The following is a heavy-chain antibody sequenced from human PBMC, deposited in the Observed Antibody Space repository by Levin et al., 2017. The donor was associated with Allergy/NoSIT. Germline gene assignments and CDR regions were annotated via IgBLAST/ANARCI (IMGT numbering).Heavy chain of an antibody. Sequence: GGSLRLSCAASGFNFSTYWMHWVRQAPGEGLVWLSRISSDGSSTSYADSVKGRFTISRDNAKNTVYLQMSSLRVQDTAVYYCARAVAVAGTGGHYWGQGTLVTVSS. J-gene: IGHJ4*02. V-gene: IGHV3-74*01. CDR3: ARAVAVAGTGGHY. CDR1: GFNFSTYW. CDR2: ISSDGSST. D-gene: IGHD6-19*01.